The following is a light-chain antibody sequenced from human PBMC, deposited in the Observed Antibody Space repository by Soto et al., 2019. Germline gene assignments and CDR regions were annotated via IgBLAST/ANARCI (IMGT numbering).Light chain of an antibody. CDR2: EVS. V-gene: IGLV2-23*02. CDR1: SSVVGSYNL. Sequence: SVLTHPASGFGVPWHAVTISCTGNSSVVGSYNLVSWYQQHPGKAPKLMIYEVSKRPSGVSNRFSGSKSGNTASLTISGLQAEDEADYYCCSYAGSSTYVFGTGTKVTV. J-gene: IGLJ1*01. CDR3: CSYAGSSTYV.